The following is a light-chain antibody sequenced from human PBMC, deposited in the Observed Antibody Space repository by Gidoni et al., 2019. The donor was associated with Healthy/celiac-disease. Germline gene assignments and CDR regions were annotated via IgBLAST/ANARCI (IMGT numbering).Light chain of an antibody. CDR2: AAS. CDR3: QQLNSYPS. V-gene: IGKV1-9*01. Sequence: DTQLTHSPSFLSASVGDRVTITCRASQGISSYLVWYQQKPGKAPKLLIYAASTLQSGVPSRFSGSGSGTEFTLTISSLQPEDFATYYCQQLNSYPSFGQGTKLEIK. CDR1: QGISSY. J-gene: IGKJ2*01.